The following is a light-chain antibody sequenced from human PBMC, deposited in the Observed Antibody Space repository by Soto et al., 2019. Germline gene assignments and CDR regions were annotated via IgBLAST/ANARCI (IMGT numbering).Light chain of an antibody. J-gene: IGKJ4*01. V-gene: IGKV1-39*01. CDR1: QSLSTY. Sequence: DIQMTQSPSSLSASVGDRVTITCRASQSLSTYLNWYHQKPGKSPKLLIYAASNLQSGVPSRFSGSGSWTDFTLTISSLQPEDFAAYYCQQTYSTPHTFGGGTKVEIK. CDR3: QQTYSTPHT. CDR2: AAS.